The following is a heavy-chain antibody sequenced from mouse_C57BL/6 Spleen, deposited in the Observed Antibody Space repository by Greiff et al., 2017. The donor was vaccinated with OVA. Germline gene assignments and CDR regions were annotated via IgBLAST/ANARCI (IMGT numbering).Heavy chain of an antibody. D-gene: IGHD1-1*01. V-gene: IGHV1-80*01. Sequence: VQLQQSGAELVKPGASVKISCKASGYAFSSYWMNWVKQRPGKGLEWIGQIYPGDGDTNYNGKFKGKATLTADKSSSTAYMQLSSLTSEDSAVYFCARGYYGSSYHFDYWGQGTTLTVSS. CDR1: GYAFSSYW. CDR2: IYPGDGDT. J-gene: IGHJ2*01. CDR3: ARGYYGSSYHFDY.